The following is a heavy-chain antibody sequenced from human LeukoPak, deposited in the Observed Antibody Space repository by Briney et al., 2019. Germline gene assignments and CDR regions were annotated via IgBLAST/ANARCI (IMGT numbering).Heavy chain of an antibody. CDR2: IKQDGSEK. CDR3: ARVSANTVTTLQYFDY. D-gene: IGHD4-17*01. V-gene: IGHV3-7*01. Sequence: GGSLRLSCAASGFTFSSYWMSWVRQAPGKGLEWVANIKQDGSEKYYVDSVKGRFTISRDNAKNSLYLQMNSLRAEDTAVYYCARVSANTVTTLQYFDYWGQGTLVTVSS. CDR1: GFTFSSYW. J-gene: IGHJ4*02.